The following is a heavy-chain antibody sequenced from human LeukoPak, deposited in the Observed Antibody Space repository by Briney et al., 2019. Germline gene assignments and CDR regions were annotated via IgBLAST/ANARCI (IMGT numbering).Heavy chain of an antibody. CDR2: INHSGST. CDR1: GGSFSGYY. V-gene: IGHV4-34*01. D-gene: IGHD3-3*01. J-gene: IGHJ4*02. CDR3: ARGGYDFWSGYYIFDY. Sequence: PSETLSLTCAVYGGSFSGYYWSWIRQPPGKGLEWIGEINHSGSTNYNPSLKSRVTISVDTSKNQFSLKLSSVTAADTAVYYCARGGYDFWSGYYIFDYWGQGTLVTVSS.